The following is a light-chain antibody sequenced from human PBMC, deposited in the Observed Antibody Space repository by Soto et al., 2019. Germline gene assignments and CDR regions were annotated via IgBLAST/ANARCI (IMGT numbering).Light chain of an antibody. CDR1: SSDIGIYNY. V-gene: IGLV2-14*01. Sequence: QSVLTQPASVSGYPGQSITISCAGTSSDIGIYNYVSWYQQHPGKAPKLMIYEVSNRPSGVSHRFSGSKSGNTASLTISGLQAEDEADYYCSSYTTSSTLVFGTGTKVTVL. J-gene: IGLJ1*01. CDR2: EVS. CDR3: SSYTTSSTLV.